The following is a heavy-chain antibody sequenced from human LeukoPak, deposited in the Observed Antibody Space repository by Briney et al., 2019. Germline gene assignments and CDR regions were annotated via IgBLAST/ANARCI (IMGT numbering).Heavy chain of an antibody. Sequence: GGSLRLSCAASGFTFSSYSMNWVRQAPGKGLEWVSSISSSSSYIHYADSVKGRFTISRDNAKNSLYLQMNSLRAEDTAVYYCARFDSGTTIGLDYWGQGTLVTVSS. D-gene: IGHD5-12*01. CDR3: ARFDSGTTIGLDY. J-gene: IGHJ4*02. CDR1: GFTFSSYS. CDR2: ISSSSSYI. V-gene: IGHV3-21*01.